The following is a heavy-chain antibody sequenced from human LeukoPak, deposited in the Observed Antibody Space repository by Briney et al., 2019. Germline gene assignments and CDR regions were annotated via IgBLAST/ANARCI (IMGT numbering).Heavy chain of an antibody. CDR3: ARARDSSGYYYYYYMDV. CDR1: GFTFSSYE. J-gene: IGHJ6*03. V-gene: IGHV3-33*08. Sequence: GGSLRLSCAASGFTFSSYEMNWVRQAPGKGLEWVALIWYDGSNKYYADSVKGRFTISRDNSKNTLYLQMNSLRAEDTAVYYCARARDSSGYYYYYYMDVWGKGTTVTVSS. CDR2: IWYDGSNK. D-gene: IGHD3-22*01.